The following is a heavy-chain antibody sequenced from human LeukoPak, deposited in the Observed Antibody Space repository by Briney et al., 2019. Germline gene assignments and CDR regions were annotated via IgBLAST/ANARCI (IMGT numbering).Heavy chain of an antibody. D-gene: IGHD2-2*01. CDR2: ISYDGSNK. Sequence: GGSLRLSCAASGFTFSSYAMHWVRQAPGKGLEWVAVISYDGSNKYYADSVKGRFTISRDNSKNTLYLQMNSLRAEDTAVYYCAMLPDIVVVPAATNDAFDIWGQGTMVTVSS. J-gene: IGHJ3*02. V-gene: IGHV3-30-3*01. CDR1: GFTFSSYA. CDR3: AMLPDIVVVPAATNDAFDI.